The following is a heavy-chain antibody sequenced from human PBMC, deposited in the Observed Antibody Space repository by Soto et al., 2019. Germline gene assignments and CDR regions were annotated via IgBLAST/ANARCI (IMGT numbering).Heavy chain of an antibody. Sequence: LRLSCAASGFTFSSYGMHWVRQAPGKGLEWVAVIWFDGSNKYYADSVKGRFTISRDNSKNTLYLQMNSLRAEDTAVYYCARVAYSSGWSEWFDPWGQGTLVTVSS. CDR1: GFTFSSYG. J-gene: IGHJ5*02. V-gene: IGHV3-33*01. D-gene: IGHD6-19*01. CDR3: ARVAYSSGWSEWFDP. CDR2: IWFDGSNK.